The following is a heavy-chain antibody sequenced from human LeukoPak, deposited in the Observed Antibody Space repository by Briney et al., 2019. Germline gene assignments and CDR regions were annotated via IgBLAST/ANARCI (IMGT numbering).Heavy chain of an antibody. J-gene: IGHJ4*02. Sequence: PSETLSLTCSVSNGAVKNYYWTWIRQPPGQGLEWIGNFLYSGTTTYRASLDSRLIISVDNSKNTVSLRLFSVTAADTAVYYCATLVYSGSRYHFDTWSQGTLVTVSS. CDR3: ATLVYSGSRYHFDT. V-gene: IGHV4-59*02. D-gene: IGHD1-26*01. CDR2: FLYSGTT. CDR1: NGAVKNYY.